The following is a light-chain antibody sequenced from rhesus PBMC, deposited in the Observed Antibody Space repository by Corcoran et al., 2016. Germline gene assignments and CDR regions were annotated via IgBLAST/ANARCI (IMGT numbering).Light chain of an antibody. J-gene: IGKJ2*01. CDR2: KAS. CDR3: LQYASSPYS. V-gene: IGKV1-22*01. Sequence: DIQMTQSPSSLSASVGDTVTITCRASQSVSNRLDWTQQKTGKAPKLLIYKASSFKSGVPSRFSGSGSGTDFTLPISSLQPEEFATYYVLQYASSPYSFGQGTKVDI. CDR1: QSVSNR.